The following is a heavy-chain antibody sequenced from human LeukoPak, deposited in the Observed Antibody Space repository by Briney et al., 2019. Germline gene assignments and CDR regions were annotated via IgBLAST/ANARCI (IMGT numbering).Heavy chain of an antibody. D-gene: IGHD3-10*01. CDR2: IYPGDSDT. CDR1: GYSFTSYW. CDR3: ARHLFGSGSYYNPDY. J-gene: IGHJ4*02. Sequence: GESLKISCKGSGYSFTSYWIGRVRQMPGKGLEWMGIIYPGDSDTRYSPSFQGQVTISADKSISTAYLQWSSLKASDTAMYYCARHLFGSGSYYNPDYWGQGTLVTVSS. V-gene: IGHV5-51*01.